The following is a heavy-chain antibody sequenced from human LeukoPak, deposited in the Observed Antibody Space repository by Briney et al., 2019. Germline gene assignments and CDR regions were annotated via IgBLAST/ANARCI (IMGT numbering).Heavy chain of an antibody. J-gene: IGHJ4*02. D-gene: IGHD7-27*01. CDR1: GFTFGDYA. Sequence: LRLSCTASGFTFGDYAMSWVRQPPGKGLEWIGNIFHSGSTYYNPSLQSRVTISLDTSKNQISLNLRAVTAADTAMYYCARDGSANWGQFDSWGQGTLVTVSS. CDR2: IFHSGST. CDR3: ARDGSANWGQFDS. V-gene: IGHV4-59*12.